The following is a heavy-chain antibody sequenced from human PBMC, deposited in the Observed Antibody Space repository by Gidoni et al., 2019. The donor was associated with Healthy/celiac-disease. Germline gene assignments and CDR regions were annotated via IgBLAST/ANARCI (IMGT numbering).Heavy chain of an antibody. V-gene: IGHV1-8*01. CDR2: MNPSSGNT. CDR3: ARGPSTVTTSSHLGY. J-gene: IGHJ4*02. CDR1: GYTVTSYD. Sequence: QVQLVQSGAEVKKPGASVKVTCKASGYTVTSYDINWVRQATGQGLEWMGWMNPSSGNTGYAQKFQGRVTMTRNTSISTAYMALSSLRSEDTAVYYCARGPSTVTTSSHLGYWGQGTLVTVSS. D-gene: IGHD4-17*01.